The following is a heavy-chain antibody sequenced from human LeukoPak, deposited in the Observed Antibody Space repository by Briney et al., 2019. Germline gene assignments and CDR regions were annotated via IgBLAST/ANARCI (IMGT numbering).Heavy chain of an antibody. CDR2: INSDENTT. CDR1: GFTFSSYW. V-gene: IGHV3-74*01. Sequence: GGSLRLSCAASGFTFSSYWMHWCRQAPGKELVGASRINSDENTTDYADSVKGRFTISTDNAKNTLYLQMNSLRVEDTAVYYCASASNWSDDPYCYYYYMDVWGKGTTVTVS. J-gene: IGHJ6*03. D-gene: IGHD1-20*01. CDR3: ASASNWSDDPYCYYYYMDV.